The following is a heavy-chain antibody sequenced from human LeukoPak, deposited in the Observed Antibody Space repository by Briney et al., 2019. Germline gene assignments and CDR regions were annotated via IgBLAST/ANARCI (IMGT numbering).Heavy chain of an antibody. CDR3: ARDGIFDY. CDR1: GFTFSTYS. J-gene: IGHJ4*02. CDR2: IRSGSTYI. V-gene: IGHV3-21*01. Sequence: PGGSLRLSCAASGFTFSTYSMHWVRQAPGKGLEWVSSIRSGSTYINYADSVKGRFTISRDDTKNSLYLQMNSLRAEDTAVYYCARDGIFDYWGQGTLVTVSS.